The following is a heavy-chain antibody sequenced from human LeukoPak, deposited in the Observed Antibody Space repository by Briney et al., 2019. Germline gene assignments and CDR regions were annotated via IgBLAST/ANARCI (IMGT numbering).Heavy chain of an antibody. V-gene: IGHV4-61*02. CDR2: IHSSGST. CDR3: ATSASSVSNYFDP. D-gene: IGHD1-7*01. J-gene: IGHJ5*02. Sequence: SETLSLTCTVSGGSITSCSYYWTWIRQPAGKGLEWVGRIHSSGSTNYNPSLNSRVTVSADTSNNQFSLKLSSVTAADTAIYYCATSASSVSNYFDPWGQGILVTVSS. CDR1: GGSITSCSYY.